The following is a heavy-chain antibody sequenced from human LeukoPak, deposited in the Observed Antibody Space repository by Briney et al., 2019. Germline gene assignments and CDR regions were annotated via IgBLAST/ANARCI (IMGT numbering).Heavy chain of an antibody. J-gene: IGHJ5*02. D-gene: IGHD3-16*01. CDR3: ARDLREWFDP. Sequence: SETLSLTCAVYGGSFSGYYWSWIRQPPGKGLEWIGEINHSGSTNYNPSLKSRVTMSVDTSKNQFSLKLSSVTAADTAVYYCARDLREWFDPWGQGTLVTVSS. CDR2: INHSGST. CDR1: GGSFSGYY. V-gene: IGHV4-34*01.